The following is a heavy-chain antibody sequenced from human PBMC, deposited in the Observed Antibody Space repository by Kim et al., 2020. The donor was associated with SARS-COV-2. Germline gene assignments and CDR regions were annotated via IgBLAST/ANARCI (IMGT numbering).Heavy chain of an antibody. J-gene: IGHJ3*02. D-gene: IGHD3-10*01. CDR3: ARVVRFGFDAFDI. V-gene: IGHV3-11*01. Sequence: PDAVKGPLTISREHAKKSLYLQMNSLRAEDTAVYYCARVVRFGFDAFDIWGQGTMVTVSS.